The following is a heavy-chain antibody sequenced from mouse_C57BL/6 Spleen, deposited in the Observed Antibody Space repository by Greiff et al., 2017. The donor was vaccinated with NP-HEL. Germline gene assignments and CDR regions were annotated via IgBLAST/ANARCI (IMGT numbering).Heavy chain of an antibody. CDR2: LDPETGGT. D-gene: IGHD2-3*01. Sequence: QVQLQQSGAELVRPGASVTLSCKASGYTFTDYEMHWVKQTPVHGLEWIGALDPETGGTAYNQKFKGKAILTADKSSSTAYMELRSLTSEDSAVYYCTRGGLLWYFDVWGTGTTVTVSS. CDR1: GYTFTDYE. J-gene: IGHJ1*03. CDR3: TRGGLLWYFDV. V-gene: IGHV1-15*01.